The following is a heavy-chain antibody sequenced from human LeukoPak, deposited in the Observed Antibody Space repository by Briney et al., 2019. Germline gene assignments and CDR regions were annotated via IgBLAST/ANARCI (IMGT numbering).Heavy chain of an antibody. V-gene: IGHV4-4*02. D-gene: IGHD5-24*01. CDR3: ARDEGDGYNEDAFEI. CDR1: GGSISSSNW. J-gene: IGHJ3*02. Sequence: SETLSLTCAVSGGSISSSNWWSWVRQPPGNGLELIGEIYHSGRTNDNPSLKSRVTISVDESKNQFSRKLSSVTAADTAVYYCARDEGDGYNEDAFEIWGQGTMVTVSS. CDR2: IYHSGRT.